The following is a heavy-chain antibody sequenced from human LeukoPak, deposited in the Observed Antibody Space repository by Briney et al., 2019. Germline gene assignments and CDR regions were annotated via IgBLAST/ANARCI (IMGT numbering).Heavy chain of an antibody. CDR2: INPNSGGT. V-gene: IGHV1-2*02. Sequence: GASVKVSCKASGYTFTGYYMHWVRQAPGQGLEWMGWINPNSGGTNYAQKLQGRVTMTRDTSISTACLQWSSLKASDTAMYYCARVPYGSGSSYDNWFDPWGQGTLVTVSS. J-gene: IGHJ5*02. D-gene: IGHD3-10*01. CDR3: ARVPYGSGSSYDNWFDP. CDR1: GYTFTGYY.